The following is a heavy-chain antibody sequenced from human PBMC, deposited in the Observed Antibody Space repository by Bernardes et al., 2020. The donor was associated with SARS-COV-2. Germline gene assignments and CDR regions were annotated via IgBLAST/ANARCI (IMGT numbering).Heavy chain of an antibody. J-gene: IGHJ3*02. D-gene: IGHD6-19*01. CDR3: ATWSRYSSGWNDAFDI. V-gene: IGHV4-4*02. Sequence: SDTLSLTCAVSGGSISSSNWWSWVRQPPGKGLEWIGEIYHSGSTNYNPSLKSRVTISVDKSKNQFSLKMSSVTAADTAVYYCATWSRYSSGWNDAFDIWGQGTMVTVSS. CDR2: IYHSGST. CDR1: GGSISSSNW.